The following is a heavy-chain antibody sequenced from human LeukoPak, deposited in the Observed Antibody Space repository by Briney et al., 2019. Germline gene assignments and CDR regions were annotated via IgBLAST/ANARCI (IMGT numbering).Heavy chain of an antibody. CDR3: AKDGLVGATMYYFDY. CDR2: ISGSGGST. CDR1: GFSFSSYG. J-gene: IGHJ4*02. Sequence: GGTLRLSCAASGFSFSSYGMSWVRQAPGKGLEWVSAISGSGGSTYYADSVKGRFTISRDNSKNTLYLQMNSLRAEDTAVYYCAKDGLVGATMYYFDYWGQGTLVTVSS. V-gene: IGHV3-23*01. D-gene: IGHD1-26*01.